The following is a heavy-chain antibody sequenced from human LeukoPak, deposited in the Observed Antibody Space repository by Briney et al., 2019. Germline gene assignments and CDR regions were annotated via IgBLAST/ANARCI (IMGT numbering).Heavy chain of an antibody. CDR1: GASIISTNW. J-gene: IGHJ3*01. D-gene: IGHD3-10*01. CDR3: ARYNYGYDALDF. V-gene: IGHV4-4*02. Sequence: KPSGTLSLTCNVTGASIISTNWWNWVRQPPGKGLEWIGEIYQSGYTKYNPSLKSRVTISVDKSKNQFSLRLNSVTAADTAVYYCARYNYGYDALDFWGQGTLITVSS. CDR2: IYQSGYT.